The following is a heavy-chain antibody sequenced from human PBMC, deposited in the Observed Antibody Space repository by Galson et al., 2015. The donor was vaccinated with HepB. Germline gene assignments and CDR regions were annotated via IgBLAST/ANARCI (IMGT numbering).Heavy chain of an antibody. Sequence: SLRLSCAASGLTFSSFSMNWVRQAPGKGLEWVSSISTSGSYISYADSVKGRFTISRDNAKNSLSLQMDSLRAEDTAVYYCARDQGYCSGTSCPNWFDSWGQGTLVTVSS. CDR1: GLTFSSFS. D-gene: IGHD2-2*01. CDR2: ISTSGSYI. CDR3: ARDQGYCSGTSCPNWFDS. V-gene: IGHV3-21*01. J-gene: IGHJ5*01.